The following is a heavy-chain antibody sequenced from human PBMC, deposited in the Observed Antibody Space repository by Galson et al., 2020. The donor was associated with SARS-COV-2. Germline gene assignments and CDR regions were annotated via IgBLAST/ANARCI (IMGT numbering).Heavy chain of an antibody. D-gene: IGHD3-22*01. Sequence: TLSLTCTVSGGSISSGDYYWSWIRQPPGKGLEWIGYIYYSGSTYYNPSLKSRVTISVDTSKNQFSLKLSSVTAADTAVYYCARDTVDYYDSSGYSYGMDVWGQGTTVTVSS. CDR1: GGSISSGDYY. V-gene: IGHV4-30-4*01. CDR2: IYYSGST. J-gene: IGHJ6*02. CDR3: ARDTVDYYDSSGYSYGMDV.